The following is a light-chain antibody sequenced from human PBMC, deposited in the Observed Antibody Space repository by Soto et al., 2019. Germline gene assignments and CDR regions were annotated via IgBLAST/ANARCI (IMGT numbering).Light chain of an antibody. CDR1: QGVSGN. Sequence: EIVVTQSPATLSVSPGERATLSCRASQGVSGNLAWYQQKPGQAPRLLIYGASTRATGIPARFSGSGSGTELTLTISSLQSEDFAVYYCQQYNIWPPWTFGQGTKV. CDR2: GAS. J-gene: IGKJ1*01. CDR3: QQYNIWPPWT. V-gene: IGKV3-15*01.